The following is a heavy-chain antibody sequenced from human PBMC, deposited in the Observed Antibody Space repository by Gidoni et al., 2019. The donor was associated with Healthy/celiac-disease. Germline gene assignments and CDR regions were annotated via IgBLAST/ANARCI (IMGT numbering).Heavy chain of an antibody. CDR3: ARVATGYSSSWYFDY. D-gene: IGHD6-13*01. CDR2: ISSSGSNI. Sequence: VQLVESGGGLVKPGGSLRLPCAASAFPFRYYNMSWFRQAPGKGLEWVAYISSSGSNIYYADSVKGRFTISRDNDKNSLYLQMNSLRAEDTAVYYCARVATGYSSSWYFDYWGQGTLVTVSS. V-gene: IGHV3-11*01. J-gene: IGHJ4*02. CDR1: AFPFRYYN.